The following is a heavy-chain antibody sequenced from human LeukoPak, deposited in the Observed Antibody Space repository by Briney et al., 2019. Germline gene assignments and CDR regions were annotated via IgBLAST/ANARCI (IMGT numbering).Heavy chain of an antibody. CDR2: VTYSSSTI. D-gene: IGHD3-10*01. J-gene: IGHJ4*02. CDR1: GFTFSSYS. V-gene: IGHV3-48*02. CDR3: ARDAHIVRGVNPLDY. Sequence: GSSLRLSCAASGFTFSSYSMNWVRQAPGKGLEWISYVTYSSSTIYYADSVKGRFTISRDNAKNSLYLQMNSLRDEDTAVYYCARDAHIVRGVNPLDYWGQGTLVTVSS.